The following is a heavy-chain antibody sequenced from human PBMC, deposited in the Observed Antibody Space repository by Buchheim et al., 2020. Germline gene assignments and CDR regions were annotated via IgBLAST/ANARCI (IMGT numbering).Heavy chain of an antibody. J-gene: IGHJ6*02. CDR2: IKQDGSEK. CDR3: VLEHSSGWYGAEYDDGMDV. CDR1: GFTFSSYW. D-gene: IGHD6-19*01. Sequence: EVQLVESGGGLVQPGGSLRLSCAASGFTFSSYWMSWVRQAPGKGLEWVANIKQDGSEKYYVDSVKGRFTISRDNAKNSLYLPMNSLRAEDTAVYDCVLEHSSGWYGAEYDDGMDVCGHGTT. V-gene: IGHV3-7*01.